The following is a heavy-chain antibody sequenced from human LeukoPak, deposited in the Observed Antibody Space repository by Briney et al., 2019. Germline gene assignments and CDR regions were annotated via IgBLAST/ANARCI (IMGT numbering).Heavy chain of an antibody. V-gene: IGHV1-18*04. CDR1: GYTFSAYY. CDR2: ISAYNGNT. Sequence: GASVKVSCKASGYTFSAYYMHWVRQAPGQGLEWMGWISAYNGNTNYAQKLQGRVTMTTDTSTSTAYMELRSLRSDDTAVYYCARPVLGDGTVAAQFEHWGQGTLVTVSS. D-gene: IGHD2-15*01. CDR3: ARPVLGDGTVAAQFEH. J-gene: IGHJ4*02.